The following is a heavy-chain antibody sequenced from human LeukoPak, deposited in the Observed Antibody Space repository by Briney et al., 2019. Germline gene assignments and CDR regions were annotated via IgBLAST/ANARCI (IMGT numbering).Heavy chain of an antibody. Sequence: GGSLRLSCAASGFTFSNYEMNWVRQAPGKGLEWVSYINGPGTTIYYADSVKGRFTISRDDAKNSLYLQMNGLRAEDTAVYYCARNDPGDYWGQGALVTVSS. CDR1: GFTFSNYE. CDR2: INGPGTTI. CDR3: ARNDPGDY. J-gene: IGHJ4*02. V-gene: IGHV3-48*03. D-gene: IGHD3-16*01.